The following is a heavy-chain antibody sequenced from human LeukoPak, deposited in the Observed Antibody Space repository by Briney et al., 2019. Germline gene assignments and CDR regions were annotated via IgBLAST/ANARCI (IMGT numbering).Heavy chain of an antibody. V-gene: IGHV3-30*18. CDR3: AKDVPSDLSSWFDP. CDR2: ISYDGSNK. CDR1: GFTFSSYA. J-gene: IGHJ5*02. D-gene: IGHD3-16*02. Sequence: GGSLRLSCAASGFTFSSYAMSWVRQAPGKGLEWVAVISYDGSNKYYADSVKGRFTISRDNSKNTLYLQMNSLRAEDTAVYYCAKDVPSDLSSWFDPWGQGTLVTVSS.